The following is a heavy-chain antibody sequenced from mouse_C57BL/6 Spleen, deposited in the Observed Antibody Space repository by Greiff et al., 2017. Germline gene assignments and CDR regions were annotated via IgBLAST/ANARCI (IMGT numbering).Heavy chain of an antibody. V-gene: IGHV1-64*01. J-gene: IGHJ2*01. D-gene: IGHD1-1*01. Sequence: QVQLQQPGAELVKPGASVKLSCKASGYTFTSYWMHWVKQRPGQGLEWIGMIHPNSGSTNYNEKFKSKATLTVDKSSSTACMQLSSLTSEDSAVYYCARSTVVAGFDYWGQGTTLTVSS. CDR1: GYTFTSYW. CDR3: ARSTVVAGFDY. CDR2: IHPNSGST.